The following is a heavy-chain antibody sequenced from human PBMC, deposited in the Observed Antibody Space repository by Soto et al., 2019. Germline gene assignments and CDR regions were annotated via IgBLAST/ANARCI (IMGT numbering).Heavy chain of an antibody. J-gene: IGHJ4*02. CDR2: LYYNGDT. Sequence: QVQLQESGPGLVKPSQTLSLTCTVSGVSISSGGYYWSWIRQHPGKGIEWIGYLYYNGDTYYNPSLKSRVSISMDPSKNQFYLRLNSVTAADTAVYDCAISHRDNWGAPDYFDYWGQGTLVTVSS. V-gene: IGHV4-31*03. D-gene: IGHD7-27*01. CDR3: AISHRDNWGAPDYFDY. CDR1: GVSISSGGYY.